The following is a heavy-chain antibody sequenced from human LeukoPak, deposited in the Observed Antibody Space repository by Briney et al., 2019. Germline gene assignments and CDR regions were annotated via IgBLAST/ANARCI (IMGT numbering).Heavy chain of an antibody. CDR2: IRGSGGSA. V-gene: IGHV3-23*01. CDR1: GFTFSNYA. Sequence: GSLRLSCATSGFTFSNYAMSWVRQAPGKGLEWVSTIRGSGGSAYYGNSVKGRFSIFRDNSKNTLYLQMNSLRAEDTAVYYCANTPDILTGYWFDYWGQGTLVTVSS. CDR3: ANTPDILTGYWFDY. D-gene: IGHD3-9*01. J-gene: IGHJ4*02.